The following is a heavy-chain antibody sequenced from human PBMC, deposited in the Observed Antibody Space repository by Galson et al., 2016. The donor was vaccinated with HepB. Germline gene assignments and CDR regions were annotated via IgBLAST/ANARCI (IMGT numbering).Heavy chain of an antibody. J-gene: IGHJ6*03. V-gene: IGHV3-11*06. D-gene: IGHD6-13*01. CDR3: AKRSIAAAGPHYYYMDV. CDR2: ISSSSSYT. Sequence: SLRLSCAASGFTFSNYYMNWIRQAPGKGLEWVSYISSSSSYTNYADSVKGRFTISRDNAKNSLYLQMNSLRAEDTAVYYCAKRSIAAAGPHYYYMDVWGKGTTVTVSS. CDR1: GFTFSNYY.